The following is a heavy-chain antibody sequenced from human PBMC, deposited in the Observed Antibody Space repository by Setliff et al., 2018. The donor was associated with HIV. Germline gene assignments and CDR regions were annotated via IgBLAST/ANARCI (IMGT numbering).Heavy chain of an antibody. D-gene: IGHD3-22*01. CDR2: IYHSGIT. CDR3: ASTTYYYDSSGYNSWPLFDY. Sequence: PSETLSLTCAVSGGSISSGNWWSWVRQPPGKRLEWIGEIYHSGITNYNPSLKSRVTISVDKSKNQFSLKLSSVTAADTAVYYCASTTYYYDSSGYNSWPLFDYWGQGTLVTV. J-gene: IGHJ4*02. V-gene: IGHV4-4*02. CDR1: GGSISSGNW.